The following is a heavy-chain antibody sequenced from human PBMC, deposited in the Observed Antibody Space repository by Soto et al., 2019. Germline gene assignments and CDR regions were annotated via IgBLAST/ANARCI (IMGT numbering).Heavy chain of an antibody. V-gene: IGHV4-34*01. Sequence: SETLSLTCAVYGGSFSGYYWSWIRQPPGKGLEWIGEINHSGSTNYNPSLKSRVTISVDTSKNQFSLKLSSVTAADTAVYYCASERGYSYGIAYWGQGTLVTVSS. CDR3: ASERGYSYGIAY. J-gene: IGHJ4*02. CDR1: GGSFSGYY. CDR2: INHSGST. D-gene: IGHD5-18*01.